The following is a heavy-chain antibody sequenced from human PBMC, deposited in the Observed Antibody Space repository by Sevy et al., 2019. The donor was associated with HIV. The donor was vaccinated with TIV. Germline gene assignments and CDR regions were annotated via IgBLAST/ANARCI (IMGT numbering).Heavy chain of an antibody. CDR3: ARDWGYDFWSGYSTRYYYGMDV. CDR2: ISSSGSTI. V-gene: IGHV3-48*03. J-gene: IGHJ6*02. D-gene: IGHD3-3*01. CDR1: GFTFSSYE. Sequence: GGSLRLSCAASGFTFSSYEMNWVRQAPGKGLEWVSYISSSGSTIYYADSVKGRFTISRDNAKNSLYLQMNSLRAEDTAVYYCARDWGYDFWSGYSTRYYYGMDVWGQGTTVTVSS.